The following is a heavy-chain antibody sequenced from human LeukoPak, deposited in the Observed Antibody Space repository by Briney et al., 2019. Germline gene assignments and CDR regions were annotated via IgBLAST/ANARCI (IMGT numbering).Heavy chain of an antibody. CDR2: IHYTGEI. J-gene: IGHJ4*02. D-gene: IGHD3/OR15-3a*01. CDR3: VRQPSDWASFDY. CDR1: GGSINSHY. V-gene: IGHV4-59*08. Sequence: SETLSLTCTVSGGSINSHYWSWIRQPPGKGLEWIAYIHYTGEIKYNPSLKSRVSISADTPKNQFSLRLNSVTAADTAVYYCVRQPSDWASFDYWGQGALATISS.